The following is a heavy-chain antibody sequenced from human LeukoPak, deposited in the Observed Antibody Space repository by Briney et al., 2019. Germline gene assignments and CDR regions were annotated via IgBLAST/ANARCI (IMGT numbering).Heavy chain of an antibody. J-gene: IGHJ4*02. CDR1: GGTFSSCA. CDR2: IIPIFGTA. V-gene: IGHV1-69*05. CDR3: ARERPPGDSSSWFLEGYFDI. D-gene: IGHD6-13*01. Sequence: ASVKVSCKASGGTFSSCAITWVRQAPGQGLEWMGRIIPIFGTANYAQKFQGRVTITTDESTSTAYMELSTLRSDDTAVYYCARERPPGDSSSWFLEGYFDIWGQGTLVTVSS.